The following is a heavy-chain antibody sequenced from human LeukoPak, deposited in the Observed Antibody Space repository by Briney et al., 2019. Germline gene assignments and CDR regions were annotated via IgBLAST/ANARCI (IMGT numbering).Heavy chain of an antibody. V-gene: IGHV3-21*01. D-gene: IGHD3-22*01. CDR2: ISSSSSYI. Sequence: GGSLRLSCAASGFTFSSYSMNWVRQAPGKGLEWVSSISSSSSYIYYADSVKGRFTISRDNAKNSLYLQMNSLRAEDTAVYYCARDLYDSSGYTYYFDYWGQGTLVTVSS. CDR3: ARDLYDSSGYTYYFDY. J-gene: IGHJ4*02. CDR1: GFTFSSYS.